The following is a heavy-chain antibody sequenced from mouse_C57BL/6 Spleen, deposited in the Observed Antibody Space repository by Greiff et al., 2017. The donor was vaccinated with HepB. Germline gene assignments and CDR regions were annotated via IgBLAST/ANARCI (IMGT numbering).Heavy chain of an antibody. CDR1: GYSITSGYD. CDR2: ISYSGST. CDR3: AREVNYWYFDV. V-gene: IGHV3-1*01. J-gene: IGHJ1*03. Sequence: ESGPGMVKPSQSLSLTCTVTGYSITSGYDWHWIRHFPGNKLEWMGYISYSGSTNYNPSLNSRISITHDTSKNHFFLKLNSVTTEDTATYYCAREVNYWYFDVWGTGTTVTVSS. D-gene: IGHD2-2*01.